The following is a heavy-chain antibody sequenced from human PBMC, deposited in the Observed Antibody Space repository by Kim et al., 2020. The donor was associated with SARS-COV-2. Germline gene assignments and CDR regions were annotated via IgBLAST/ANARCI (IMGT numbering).Heavy chain of an antibody. CDR2: IYHSGST. V-gene: IGHV4-38-2*02. D-gene: IGHD6-13*01. Sequence: SETLSLTCTVSGYSISSGYYWGWIRQPPGKGLEWIGSIYHSGSTYYNPSLKSRVTISVDTSKNQFSLKLSSVTAADTAVYYCASEGYSSSRPPDYWGQGTLVTVSS. CDR1: GYSISSGYY. CDR3: ASEGYSSSRPPDY. J-gene: IGHJ4*02.